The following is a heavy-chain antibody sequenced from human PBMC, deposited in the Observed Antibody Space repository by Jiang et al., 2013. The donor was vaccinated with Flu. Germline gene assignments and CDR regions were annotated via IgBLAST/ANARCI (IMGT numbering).Heavy chain of an antibody. CDR3: ARDPSEWEPEPLNWFDP. Sequence: GAEVKKPGASVKVSCKASGYTFTSYYMHWVRQAPGQGLEWMGIINPSGGSTSYAQKFQGRVTMTRDTSTSTVYMELSSLRSEDTAVYYCARDPSEWEPEPLNWFDPWGQGTLVTVSS. CDR2: INPSGGST. D-gene: IGHD1-26*01. J-gene: IGHJ5*02. V-gene: IGHV1-46*01. CDR1: GYTFTSYY.